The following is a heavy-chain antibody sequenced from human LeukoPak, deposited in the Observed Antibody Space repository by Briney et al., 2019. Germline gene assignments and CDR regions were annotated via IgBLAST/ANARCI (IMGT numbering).Heavy chain of an antibody. J-gene: IGHJ3*02. V-gene: IGHV4-31*03. CDR1: GGSISSGGYY. Sequence: SETLSLTCTVSGGSISSGGYYWSWIRQHPGKGLEWIGSIYYSGSTYYNPSLKSRVTISVDTSKNQFSLKLSSVTAADTAVYYCARSKWGEPHRYAFDIWGQGTMVTVSS. D-gene: IGHD7-27*01. CDR2: IYYSGST. CDR3: ARSKWGEPHRYAFDI.